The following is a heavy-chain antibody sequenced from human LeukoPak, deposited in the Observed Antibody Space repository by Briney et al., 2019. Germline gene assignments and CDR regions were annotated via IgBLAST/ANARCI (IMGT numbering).Heavy chain of an antibody. D-gene: IGHD5-12*01. CDR1: GYTFTGYY. V-gene: IGHV1-2*02. J-gene: IGHJ2*01. Sequence: ASVKVSCKASGYTFTGYYMHWVRQAPGQGLEWMGWINPNSGGTNYAQKFQGRVTMTRDTSISTAYMELSRLRSDDTAVYYCARGLVATRAGVDQAWYFDLWGRGTLVTVSS. CDR2: INPNSGGT. CDR3: ARGLVATRAGVDQAWYFDL.